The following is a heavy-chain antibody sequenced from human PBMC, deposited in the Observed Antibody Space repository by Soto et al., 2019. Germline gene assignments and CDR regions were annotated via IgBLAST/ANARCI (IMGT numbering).Heavy chain of an antibody. CDR1: GGSISSSSYY. Sequence: SETLSLTCTVSGGSISSSSYYWGWIRQPPGKGLEWIGSIYYSGSTYYNPSLKSRVTISVDTSKNQFSLKLSSVTAADTAVYYCAVMGGAYGSHSWLAPWGQGALVTVSS. V-gene: IGHV4-39*01. J-gene: IGHJ5*02. CDR3: AVMGGAYGSHSWLAP. CDR2: IYYSGST. D-gene: IGHD4-17*01.